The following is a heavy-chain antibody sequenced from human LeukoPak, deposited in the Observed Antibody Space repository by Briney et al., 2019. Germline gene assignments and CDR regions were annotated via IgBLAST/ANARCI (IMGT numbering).Heavy chain of an antibody. CDR2: ISSSGSTI. CDR1: GFTFSSYE. CDR3: ARGSLAVYYYYGMDV. V-gene: IGHV3-48*03. J-gene: IGHJ6*04. Sequence: PGGSLRLSCAASGFTFSSYEMNWVRQAPGKGLEWVSYISSSGSTIYYADSVKGRFTISRDNAKNSLYLQMNSLRAEDTAVYYCARGSLAVYYYYGMDVWGKGTTVTVSS. D-gene: IGHD6-19*01.